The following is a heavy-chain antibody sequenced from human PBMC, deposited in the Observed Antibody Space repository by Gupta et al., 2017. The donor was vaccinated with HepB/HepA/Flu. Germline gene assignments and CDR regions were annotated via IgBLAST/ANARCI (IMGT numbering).Heavy chain of an antibody. CDR3: ARLYRGTTHYYGMDV. Sequence: EVQLVQSGAEVKKSGESLKISCSVSGYTFTNYWIAWVRQVPGKGLEWMGITYPGDFDTRYSPSFKGQVTISADTSTSTAHLQWTSLKASDSGTYYCARLYRGTTHYYGMDVWGQGTAVTVS. J-gene: IGHJ6*02. CDR1: GYTFTNYW. CDR2: TYPGDFDT. V-gene: IGHV5-51*01. D-gene: IGHD3-16*01.